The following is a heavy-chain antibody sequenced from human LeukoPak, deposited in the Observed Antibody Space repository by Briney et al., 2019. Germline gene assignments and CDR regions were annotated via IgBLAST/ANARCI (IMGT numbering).Heavy chain of an antibody. CDR2: ISGSGGST. V-gene: IGHV3-23*01. Sequence: GGSLRLSCAASGFTFSSYAMSWVRQAPGKGLEWVSAISGSGGSTYYADSVKGRFTISRDNSKNTLYLQMNSLRAEDTAVYYCASYDFWSGYFHWGQGTLVTVSS. CDR1: GFTFSSYA. D-gene: IGHD3-3*01. CDR3: ASYDFWSGYFH. J-gene: IGHJ4*02.